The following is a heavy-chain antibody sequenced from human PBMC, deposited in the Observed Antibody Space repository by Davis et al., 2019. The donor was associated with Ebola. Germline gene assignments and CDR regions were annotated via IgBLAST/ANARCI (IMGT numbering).Heavy chain of an antibody. Sequence: GESLKISCAASGFTFSSYGMHWVRQAPGKGLEWVAVISYDGSNQYYAESVKGRFTVSRDTSKNILYLQMNSLRAEDTAVYYCARDQGNDFWSRYGMDVWGKGTTVTVSS. V-gene: IGHV3-30*03. CDR2: ISYDGSNQ. J-gene: IGHJ6*04. D-gene: IGHD3-3*01. CDR1: GFTFSSYG. CDR3: ARDQGNDFWSRYGMDV.